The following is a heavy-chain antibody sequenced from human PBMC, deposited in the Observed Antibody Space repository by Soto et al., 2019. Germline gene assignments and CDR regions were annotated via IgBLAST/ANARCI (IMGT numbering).Heavy chain of an antibody. Sequence: GGSLRLSCAASGFTFSSYAMHWVRQAPGKGLEWVAVISYDGSNKYYADSVKGRFTISRANSKNTLYLQMNSLRAEDTAEYYCARDGGAVADTNYFDYWGQGTLVTVSS. CDR1: GFTFSSYA. D-gene: IGHD6-19*01. V-gene: IGHV3-30-3*01. CDR3: ARDGGAVADTNYFDY. CDR2: ISYDGSNK. J-gene: IGHJ4*02.